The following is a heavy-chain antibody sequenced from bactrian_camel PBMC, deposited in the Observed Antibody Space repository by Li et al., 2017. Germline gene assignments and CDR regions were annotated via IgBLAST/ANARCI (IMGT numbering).Heavy chain of an antibody. Sequence: VQLVESGGGSVHAGGSLRLSCNASAATYSRDFMAWFRQAPGKAREAVATIGTAQGITRYADSVKGRFTISKDDAENTVYLRMNSLKSEDTAVYSCARVRGVVAVGFVDYWGQGTQVTVS. CDR1: AATYSRDF. CDR2: IGTAQGIT. D-gene: IGHD6*01. V-gene: IGHV3S42*01. CDR3: ARVRGVVAVGFVDY. J-gene: IGHJ4*01.